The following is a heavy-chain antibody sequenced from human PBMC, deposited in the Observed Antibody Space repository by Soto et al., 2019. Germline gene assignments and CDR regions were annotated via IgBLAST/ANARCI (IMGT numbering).Heavy chain of an antibody. D-gene: IGHD6-6*01. CDR2: IYWDDDK. CDR3: AHSRYSRSSFDY. Sequence: SGPTLVNPTQTLTLTCTFSGFSLTSNGVGVGWIRQPPGKALEWLALIYWDDDKRHSPSLKSRLTITKDTSKNQVVLRMTNMDPVDTATYYCAHSRYSRSSFDYWGQGTLVTVSS. V-gene: IGHV2-5*02. J-gene: IGHJ4*02. CDR1: GFSLTSNGVG.